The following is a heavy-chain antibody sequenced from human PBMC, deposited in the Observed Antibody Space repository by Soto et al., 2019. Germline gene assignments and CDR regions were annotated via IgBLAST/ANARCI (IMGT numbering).Heavy chain of an antibody. D-gene: IGHD3-16*02. Sequence: TLSLTCTVSGGSISSGGYYWSWIRQHPGKGLEWIGYIYYSGSTYYNPSLKSRVTISVDRSKNQFSLKLSSVTAADTAVYYCARTATMITFGGVIVSDAFDIWGQGTMVS. V-gene: IGHV4-31*09. CDR1: GGSISSGGYY. CDR3: ARTATMITFGGVIVSDAFDI. CDR2: IYYSGST. J-gene: IGHJ3*02.